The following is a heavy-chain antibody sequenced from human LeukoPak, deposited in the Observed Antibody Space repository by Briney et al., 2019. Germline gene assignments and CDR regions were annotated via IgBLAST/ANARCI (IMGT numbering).Heavy chain of an antibody. CDR2: ITGSSNSI. V-gene: IGHV3-21*01. D-gene: IGHD3-10*01. CDR1: GFTFSSYS. Sequence: NPGGSLRLSCAASGFTFSSYSMNWVRQAPGKGLEWVSSITGSSNSIDFADSVKGRFAISRDNAKNSLFLQMDSLRVEDTAVYYCVREGSGSTHYMDVWGKGTTVIVSS. CDR3: VREGSGSTHYMDV. J-gene: IGHJ6*03.